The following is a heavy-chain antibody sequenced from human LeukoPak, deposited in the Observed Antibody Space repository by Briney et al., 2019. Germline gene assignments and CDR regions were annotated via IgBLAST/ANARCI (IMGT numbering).Heavy chain of an antibody. CDR1: GFTFSSYA. D-gene: IGHD6-13*01. J-gene: IGHJ4*02. CDR2: VSGSGDRM. Sequence: PGGSLRLSCAASGFTFSSYALNWVRQAPGKGLEWVATVSGSGDRMYHADSVKGRFTISRDNSKNTIYLQTNSLRAEDTALYYCAKAAAAPGFDFWGQGTLVTVSS. CDR3: AKAAAAPGFDF. V-gene: IGHV3-23*01.